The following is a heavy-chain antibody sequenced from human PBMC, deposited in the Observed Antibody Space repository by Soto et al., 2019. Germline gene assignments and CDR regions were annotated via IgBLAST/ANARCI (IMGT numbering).Heavy chain of an antibody. D-gene: IGHD6-19*01. CDR3: AHIVVAGLGYYFDY. Sequence: QITLKESGPTLVKPTQTLTLTCTFSGFSLSSTRMAVGWIRQPPGKALEWLALIYWDDDKRYSPFLKSRLTITKDTSKNQVVLTMSNMDPVDTARQYCAHIVVAGLGYYFDYWGQGTLVTVSS. J-gene: IGHJ4*02. CDR2: IYWDDDK. CDR1: GFSLSSTRMA. V-gene: IGHV2-5*02.